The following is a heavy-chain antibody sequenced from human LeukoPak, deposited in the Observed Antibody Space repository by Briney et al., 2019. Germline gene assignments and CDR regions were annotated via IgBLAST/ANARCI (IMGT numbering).Heavy chain of an antibody. CDR1: GFTFSNHW. CDR3: AKAHRIQLWLPLGY. V-gene: IGHV3-74*01. D-gene: IGHD5-18*01. J-gene: IGHJ4*02. CDR2: INSDGSIT. Sequence: GGSLRLSCAASGFTFSNHWMHWVRQAPGKGLVWVSRINSDGSITSYADSVKGRFTISRDNAKNSLYLQMNSLRAEDTAVYYCAKAHRIQLWLPLGYWGQGTLVTVSS.